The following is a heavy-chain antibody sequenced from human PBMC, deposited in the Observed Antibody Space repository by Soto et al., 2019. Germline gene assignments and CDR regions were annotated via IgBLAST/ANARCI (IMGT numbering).Heavy chain of an antibody. CDR2: ISAYNANA. J-gene: IGHJ4*02. D-gene: IGHD1-26*01. V-gene: IGHV1-18*01. CDR1: GYTFRNFG. CDR3: AREYSYFDY. Sequence: QIPLLQSGAEVKKPGASVKVTCKASGYTFRNFGISWVRQAPGQGLEWMGWISAYNANANYAQKFQGRLTMTADTSTSTGYMELRSLRSDDTAVYYCAREYSYFDYWGQGTLVTVSS.